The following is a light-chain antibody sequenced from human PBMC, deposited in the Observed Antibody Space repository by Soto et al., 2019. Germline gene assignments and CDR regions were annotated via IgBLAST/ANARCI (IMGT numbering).Light chain of an antibody. CDR1: SSDVGGYNY. Sequence: QSVLTQPASVSGSPGQSITISCTGTSSDVGGYNYVSWYQHYPGKAPKLVIYEVDNRPSGISNRFSGSKSVNTASLTISGLQAEDDADYYCSSYTTSSTWVFGGGTKVTVL. CDR2: EVD. CDR3: SSYTTSSTWV. V-gene: IGLV2-14*01. J-gene: IGLJ3*02.